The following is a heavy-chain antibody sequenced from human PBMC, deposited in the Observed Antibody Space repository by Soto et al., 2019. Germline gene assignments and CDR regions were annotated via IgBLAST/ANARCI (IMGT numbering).Heavy chain of an antibody. CDR3: ARESPNNDYYMDV. CDR2: IYYSGRT. CDR1: GGSISSGGYY. J-gene: IGHJ6*03. Sequence: PSETLSLTCTVSGGSISSGGYYWSWVRQHPVKGLEWIGYIYYSGRTSYNPSLKSRLTISVDTSKNQFSLKLSSVTAADTAVYYCARESPNNDYYMDVWGQGTTVTVSS. D-gene: IGHD1-20*01. V-gene: IGHV4-31*03.